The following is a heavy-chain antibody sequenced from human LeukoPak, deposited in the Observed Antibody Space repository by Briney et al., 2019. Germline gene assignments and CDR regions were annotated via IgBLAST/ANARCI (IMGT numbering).Heavy chain of an antibody. D-gene: IGHD6-13*01. CDR2: ISWNSGSI. J-gene: IGHJ4*02. CDR3: AKDRERAAAGNFDY. CDR1: GFTFDDYA. V-gene: IGHV3-9*03. Sequence: GGSLRLSCAAPGFTFDDYAMHWVRQAPGKGLEWVSGISWNSGSIGYADSVKGRFTISRDNAKNSLYLQMNSLRAEDMALYYCAKDRERAAAGNFDYWGQGTLVTVSS.